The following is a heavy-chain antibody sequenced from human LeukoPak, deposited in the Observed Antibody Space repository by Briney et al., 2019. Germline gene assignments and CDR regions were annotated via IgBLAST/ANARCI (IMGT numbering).Heavy chain of an antibody. V-gene: IGHV3-53*01. Sequence: GGSLRLSCAASGFTFTSAWMSWVRQAPGKGLEWVSVIYSGGSTYCADSVKGRFTISRDNSKNTLYLQMNSLRAEDTAVYYCARGEWASYFDYWGQGTLVTVSS. CDR3: ARGEWASYFDY. D-gene: IGHD1-26*01. CDR2: IYSGGST. CDR1: GFTFTSAW. J-gene: IGHJ4*02.